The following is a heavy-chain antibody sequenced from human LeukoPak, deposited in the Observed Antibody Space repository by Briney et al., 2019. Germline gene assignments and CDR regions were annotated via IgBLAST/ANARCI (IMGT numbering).Heavy chain of an antibody. V-gene: IGHV4-4*02. CDR1: GGSISSSNW. J-gene: IGHJ6*02. Sequence: PSGTLSLTCAVSGGSISSSNWWSWVRQPPGKGLEWIGEIHYSENTNYNPSLKSRVTISVDKSKNQSSLRLRSVTAADTAIYYCARHLFEASGTYGPHYGMDVWGQGTIGTVSS. D-gene: IGHD3-10*01. CDR3: ARHLFEASGTYGPHYGMDV. CDR2: IHYSENT.